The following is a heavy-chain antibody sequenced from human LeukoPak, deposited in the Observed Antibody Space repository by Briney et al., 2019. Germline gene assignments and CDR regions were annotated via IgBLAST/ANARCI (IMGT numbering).Heavy chain of an antibody. D-gene: IGHD5-12*01. CDR2: ISSSSTI. J-gene: IGHJ3*02. Sequence: GGSLRLSCAASGFTFSSYSMTWVRQAPGKGLEWVSYISSSSTIYYADSVKGRFTISRDNAKNSLYLQMNSLRAEDTAVYYCARDAGWLRAHDAFDIWGQGTMVTVSS. CDR3: ARDAGWLRAHDAFDI. CDR1: GFTFSSYS. V-gene: IGHV3-48*01.